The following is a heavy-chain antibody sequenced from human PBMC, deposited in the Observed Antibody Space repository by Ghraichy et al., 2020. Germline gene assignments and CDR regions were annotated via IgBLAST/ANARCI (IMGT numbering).Heavy chain of an antibody. CDR2: IYYSGST. D-gene: IGHD1-7*01. J-gene: IGHJ4*02. CDR3: AREGPWGITGTNRNGDY. CDR1: GGSISSYY. V-gene: IGHV4-59*01. Sequence: SQTLSLTCTVSGGSISSYYWSWIRQPPGKGLEWIGYIYYSGSTNYNPSLKSRVTISVDTSKNQFSLKLSSVTAADTAVYYCAREGPWGITGTNRNGDYWGQGTLVTVSS.